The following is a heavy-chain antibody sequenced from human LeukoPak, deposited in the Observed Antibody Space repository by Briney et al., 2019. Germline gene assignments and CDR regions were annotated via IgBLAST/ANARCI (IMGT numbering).Heavy chain of an antibody. D-gene: IGHD3-22*01. J-gene: IGHJ2*01. CDR1: GGSISSYY. CDR2: ISSDGSN. Sequence: PSGTLSLTCTVSGGSISSYYWSWIRQPPGKGLEWIGYISSDGSNRYNPSLNSRVTMSVHTTKNQFSLKLSSVTAADTAVYYCARARVRNYSFDSWGLYTSDTHFDLWGRGTLGPLSS. CDR3: ARARVRNYSFDSWGLYTSDTHFDL. V-gene: IGHV4-59*01.